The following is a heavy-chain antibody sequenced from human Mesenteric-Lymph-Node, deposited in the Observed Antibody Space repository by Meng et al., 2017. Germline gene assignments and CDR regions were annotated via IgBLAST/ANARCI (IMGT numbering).Heavy chain of an antibody. Sequence: QGQLPLSGPGPVKASQPLSLTCAISGDSVSSKAPAWNWIRQAPSRGLEWLGRTYYRSKYYNDYALSVKSLITINPDTSKNQFSLQLNSVTPEDTAIYYCARDWGDVRGGFDFWGQGTLVTVSS. CDR1: GDSVSSKAPA. J-gene: IGHJ4*02. CDR2: TYYRSKYYN. D-gene: IGHD3-10*02. CDR3: ARDWGDVRGGFDF. V-gene: IGHV6-1*01.